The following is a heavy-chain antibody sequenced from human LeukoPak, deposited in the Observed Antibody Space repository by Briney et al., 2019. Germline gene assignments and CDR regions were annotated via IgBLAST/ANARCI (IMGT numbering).Heavy chain of an antibody. CDR3: ARVGIQNFWSGLDY. D-gene: IGHD3-3*01. J-gene: IGHJ4*02. CDR2: IYYSGST. V-gene: IGHV4-31*03. Sequence: SQTLSLTCTVPGGSISSGGYYWSWIRQHPGKGLEWIGYIYYSGSTYYNPSLKSRVTISVDTSKNQFSLKLGSVTAADTAVYYCARVGIQNFWSGLDYWGQGTLVTVSS. CDR1: GGSISSGGYY.